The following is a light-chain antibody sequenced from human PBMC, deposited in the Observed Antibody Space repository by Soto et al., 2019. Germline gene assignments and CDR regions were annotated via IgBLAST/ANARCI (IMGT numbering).Light chain of an antibody. J-gene: IGKJ3*01. CDR1: QGISNY. CDR2: DAT. Sequence: DIQMTQSPSSLSASVGDRVTITYRASQGISNYLAWYQQKPGKIPKLLIYDATTLHSGVPSRFSGSGFGTDFTLTISSLQPEDVATFYCQKYDSDPFTFGPGTKVDIK. CDR3: QKYDSDPFT. V-gene: IGKV1-27*01.